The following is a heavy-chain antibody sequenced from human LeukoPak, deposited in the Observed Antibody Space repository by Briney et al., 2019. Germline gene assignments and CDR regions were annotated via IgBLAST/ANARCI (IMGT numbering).Heavy chain of an antibody. CDR2: IYYSGST. CDR3: ARGDYMYYYDR. J-gene: IGHJ4*02. Sequence: SETLSLTCTVSGGSISSYYWSWIRQPPGKGLEWIGYIYYSGSTNYNPSLKSRVTVSVDTSKNQFSLKLRSVTAADTAVYYCARGDYMYYYDRWGQRTLVTVSS. D-gene: IGHD2/OR15-2a*01. V-gene: IGHV4-59*01. CDR1: GGSISSYY.